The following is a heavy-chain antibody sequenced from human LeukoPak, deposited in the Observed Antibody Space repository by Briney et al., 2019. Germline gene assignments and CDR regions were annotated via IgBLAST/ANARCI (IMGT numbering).Heavy chain of an antibody. CDR1: GDSVSNNNAA. CDR2: TYYRSKWYT. V-gene: IGHV6-1*01. Sequence: SQTLSLTCAISGDSVSNNNAAWNWIRQSPSRGLEWLGRTYYRSKWYTDYAVSVSSRITINPDASKNQFSLQLNSVTPEDTAVYYCASSSLRGSGAFDIWGQGTMVTVSS. J-gene: IGHJ3*02. D-gene: IGHD3-16*01. CDR3: ASSSLRGSGAFDI.